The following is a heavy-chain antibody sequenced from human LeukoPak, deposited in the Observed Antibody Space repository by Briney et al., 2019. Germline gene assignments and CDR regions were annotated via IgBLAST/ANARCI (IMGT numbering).Heavy chain of an antibody. Sequence: SETLSLTCTVSGGSISSFYWSWIRQPPGKGLEWIGYIYYSGSTNYNPSLKSRVTISVDTSKNQFSLKLSSVTAADTAVYYCAGRLWRRDGYNLSAFDIWGQGTMVTVSS. CDR1: GGSISSFY. D-gene: IGHD5-24*01. J-gene: IGHJ3*02. CDR3: AGRLWRRDGYNLSAFDI. V-gene: IGHV4-59*01. CDR2: IYYSGST.